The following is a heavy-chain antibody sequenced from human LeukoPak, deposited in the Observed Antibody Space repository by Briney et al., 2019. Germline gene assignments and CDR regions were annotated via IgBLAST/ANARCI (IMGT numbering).Heavy chain of an antibody. CDR2: ISSSGDST. D-gene: IGHD6-19*01. J-gene: IGHJ4*02. Sequence: GGSLRLSCSVSGFTFTTYTMHWVRQAPGKGLEYVPGISSSGDSTDYADSVKGRFTIFRDNSKKTLYLQMRSLRAEDTAVYYCVKDQVAVVLAVAPSFGHWGQGTLVTVSS. V-gene: IGHV3-64D*09. CDR3: VKDQVAVVLAVAPSFGH. CDR1: GFTFTTYT.